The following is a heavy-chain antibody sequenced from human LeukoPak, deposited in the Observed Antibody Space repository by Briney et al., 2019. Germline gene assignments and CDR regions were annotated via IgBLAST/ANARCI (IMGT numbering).Heavy chain of an antibody. V-gene: IGHV3-30*02. J-gene: IGHJ4*02. CDR1: GFTFNSYG. CDR3: ARESSMIVEKYYFDY. CDR2: IRYDGSYE. D-gene: IGHD3-22*01. Sequence: PGGSLRLSCAASGFTFNSYGMHWVRQAPGKGLEWVAFIRYDGSYEYYGDSVKGRFTISRDNSKNTLYLQMNSLRAEDTAVYYCARESSMIVEKYYFDYWGQGTLVTVSS.